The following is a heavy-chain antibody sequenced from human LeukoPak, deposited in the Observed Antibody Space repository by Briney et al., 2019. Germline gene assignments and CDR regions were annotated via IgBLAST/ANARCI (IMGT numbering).Heavy chain of an antibody. J-gene: IGHJ4*02. CDR1: GFTFSSYS. Sequence: HPGGSLRLSCAASGFTFSSYSMNWVRQAPGRGPEWVSIIYSGGNTYYADSVKGRFTISRDNSQNTVYLQMNSMRAEDTAVYYCASALAAASHTSFDHWGQGTLVTVSS. CDR2: IYSGGNT. CDR3: ASALAAASHTSFDH. D-gene: IGHD6-13*01. V-gene: IGHV3-66*01.